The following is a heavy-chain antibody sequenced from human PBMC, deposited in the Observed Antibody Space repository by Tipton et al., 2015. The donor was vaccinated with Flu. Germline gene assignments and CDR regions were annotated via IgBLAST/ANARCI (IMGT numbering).Heavy chain of an antibody. J-gene: IGHJ6*02. CDR3: ARSDAVATIYKLGMDV. V-gene: IGHV3-33*08. CDR2: IWSDGNNI. CDR1: GFVFSTHA. Sequence: SLRLSCAASGFVFSTHAMHWVRLAPGKGLEWVAVIWSDGNNINYADSVMGRFTVSRDNSRNTVFLQMNSLRVEDTAVYYCARSDAVATIYKLGMDVWGQGTTVIV. D-gene: IGHD5-12*01.